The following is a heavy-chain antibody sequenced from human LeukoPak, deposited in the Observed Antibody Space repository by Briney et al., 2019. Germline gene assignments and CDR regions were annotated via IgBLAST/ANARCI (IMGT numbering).Heavy chain of an antibody. CDR3: ARWDYYDSSGYPY. V-gene: IGHV4-59*01. CDR2: IYYSGST. CDR1: GGSISSYY. Sequence: SETLSLTCTVSGGSISSYYWSWIRQPPGKGLEWIGYIYYSGSTNYNPSLKSRVTISVDTSKNQFSLKLSSVTAADTAVYYCARWDYYDSSGYPYWGQGTLVTVSS. D-gene: IGHD3-22*01. J-gene: IGHJ4*02.